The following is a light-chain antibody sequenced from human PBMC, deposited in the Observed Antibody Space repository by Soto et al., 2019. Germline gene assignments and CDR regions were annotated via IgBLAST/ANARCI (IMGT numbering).Light chain of an antibody. J-gene: IGLJ1*01. Sequence: SALTQPPSASGTPGQRVTISCSGSSSNIGSNCVYWYQQLPGTAPKLLIYRNNQRPSGVPDRFSGSKSGTSASLAISGLRSEDEADYYCAAWDDSLSGQVFGTGTKVTVL. CDR1: SSNIGSNC. CDR3: AAWDDSLSGQV. V-gene: IGLV1-47*01. CDR2: RNN.